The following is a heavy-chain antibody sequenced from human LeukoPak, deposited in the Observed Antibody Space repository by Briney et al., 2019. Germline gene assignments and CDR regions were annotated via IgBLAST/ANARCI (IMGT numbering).Heavy chain of an antibody. CDR3: AKVAGSSGYYPEF. CDR1: GFTFTSYA. V-gene: IGHV3-23*01. CDR2: ISADGRSS. D-gene: IGHD3-22*01. J-gene: IGHJ4*02. Sequence: GGSLRLSCVASGFTFTSYAVSWVRQAPGKGLEWVSAISADGRSSYHADSVRGRFTISRDISKHTLYLQMNSLRAEDTAVYYCAKVAGSSGYYPEFWGQGTLVTVSS.